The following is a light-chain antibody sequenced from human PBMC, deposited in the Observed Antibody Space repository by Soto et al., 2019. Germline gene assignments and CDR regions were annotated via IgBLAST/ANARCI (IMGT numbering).Light chain of an antibody. V-gene: IGKV1-17*01. J-gene: IGKJ4*01. Sequence: DIQMTQSPSSLSASVGDRVTITCRASQGIRDDLGWYQQKPGKAPKRLSYAASTLQSGVPSRFSGSRSGTECSLTSSSLLPKDFATYYCLQHNFYLALTFGGGTKVE. CDR3: LQHNFYLALT. CDR1: QGIRDD. CDR2: AAS.